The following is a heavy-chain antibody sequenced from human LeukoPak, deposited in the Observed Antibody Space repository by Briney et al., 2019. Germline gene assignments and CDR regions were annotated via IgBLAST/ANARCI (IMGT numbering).Heavy chain of an antibody. CDR2: IYYSGSG. CDR1: AGSISSYY. Sequence: SETLSLTCTVSAGSISSYYWSWLRQPPGMGLEWMGYIYYSGSGNYNPSLKGRVTISADTPKNQISLKLSSVTAADTAVYYCARHPSSWFGGSFDIWGHGTMVTVSS. D-gene: IGHD3-10*01. J-gene: IGHJ3*02. CDR3: ARHPSSWFGGSFDI. V-gene: IGHV4-59*08.